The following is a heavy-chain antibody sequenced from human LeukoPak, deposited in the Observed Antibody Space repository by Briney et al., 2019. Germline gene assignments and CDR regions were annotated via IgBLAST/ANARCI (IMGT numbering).Heavy chain of an antibody. V-gene: IGHV4-34*01. CDR3: AREAGRGSWRAIIDY. Sequence: PSETLSLTCAVYGGSFSGYYWSWIRQPPGKGLEWIGEINHSGSTNYNPSLKSRVTISVDTSKNQFSLKLGSVTAADTAVYYCAREAGRGSWRAIIDYWGQGTLVTVSS. D-gene: IGHD1-26*01. CDR2: INHSGST. J-gene: IGHJ4*02. CDR1: GGSFSGYY.